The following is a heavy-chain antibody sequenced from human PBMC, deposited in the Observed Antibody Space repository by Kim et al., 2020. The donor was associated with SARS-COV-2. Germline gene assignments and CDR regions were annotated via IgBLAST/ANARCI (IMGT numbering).Heavy chain of an antibody. CDR1: GFTFSSYA. CDR2: ISYDGSNK. V-gene: IGHV3-30*04. CDR3: ARPEGPAVGYCSGGSCYSGQLRFDY. D-gene: IGHD2-15*01. J-gene: IGHJ4*02. Sequence: GGSLRLSCAASGFTFSSYAMHWVRQAPGKGLEWVAVISYDGSNKYYADSVKGRFTISRDNSKNTLYLQMNSLRAEDTAVYYCARPEGPAVGYCSGGSCYSGQLRFDYWGQGTLVTVSS.